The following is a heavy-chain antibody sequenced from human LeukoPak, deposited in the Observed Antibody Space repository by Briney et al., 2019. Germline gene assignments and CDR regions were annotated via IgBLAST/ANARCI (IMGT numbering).Heavy chain of an antibody. J-gene: IGHJ5*02. CDR3: ARVVNYDTSGYQTKNWFDP. CDR1: GYKFTSYW. CDR2: IYPGDSDT. Sequence: GESLKISCKGSGYKFTSYWIGWVRQMPGKGLEWMGIIYPGDSDTRYRPSFQGQVTISADKSLNTAYLQWSSLKASDTAMYYCARVVNYDTSGYQTKNWFDPWGQGTLVTVSS. D-gene: IGHD3-22*01. V-gene: IGHV5-51*01.